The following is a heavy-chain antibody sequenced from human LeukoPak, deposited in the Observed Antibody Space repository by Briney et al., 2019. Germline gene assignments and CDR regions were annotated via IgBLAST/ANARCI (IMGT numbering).Heavy chain of an antibody. D-gene: IGHD1-7*01. CDR3: AKGRGLELLYHYYMDV. J-gene: IGHJ6*03. CDR1: GYTFTGYY. V-gene: IGHV1-2*02. CDR2: INPNSGGT. Sequence: ASVKVSCKASGYTFTGYYMHWVRQAPGQGLEWMGWINPNSGGTNYAQKFQGRVTMTRDTSISTAYMELSRLRSDDTAVYYCAKGRGLELLYHYYMDVWGKGTTVTVSS.